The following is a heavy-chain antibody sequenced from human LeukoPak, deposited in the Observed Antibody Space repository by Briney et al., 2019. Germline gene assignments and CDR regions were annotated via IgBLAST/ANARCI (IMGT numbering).Heavy chain of an antibody. CDR2: IGHTGDTV. V-gene: IGHV3-21*06. CDR1: GFTFSTYS. Sequence: GGSLRLSCAASGFTFSTYSMNWVRLAPGKGLEWLSLIGHTGDTVYYADSVRGRSTTSRDNAKNLVYLQMNSLRAEDSAIYYCARDGSGWSRDYWGQGTLVTVSS. CDR3: ARDGSGWSRDY. D-gene: IGHD6-13*01. J-gene: IGHJ4*02.